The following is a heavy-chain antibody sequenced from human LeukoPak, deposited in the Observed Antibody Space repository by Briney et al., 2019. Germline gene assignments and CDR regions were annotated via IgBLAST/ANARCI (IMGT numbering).Heavy chain of an antibody. CDR2: ISRSSSTI. J-gene: IGHJ4*02. D-gene: IGHD2-21*02. V-gene: IGHV3-48*01. CDR3: ARVTQARPYDY. CDR1: GFTFSSYW. Sequence: PGGSLRLSCAASGFTFSSYWMHWVRQAPGKGLEWVSYISRSSSTIYYADSVKGRFTISRDNSKNTLYLQMNSLRAEDTAVYYCARVTQARPYDYWGQGTLVTVSS.